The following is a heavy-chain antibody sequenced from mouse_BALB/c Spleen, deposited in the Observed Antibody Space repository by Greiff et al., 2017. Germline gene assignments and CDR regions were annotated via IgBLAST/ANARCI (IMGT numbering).Heavy chain of an antibody. CDR3: ARGTYYGNLFDY. CDR2: IYPGDGDT. J-gene: IGHJ2*01. D-gene: IGHD2-10*01. V-gene: IGHV1-80*01. CDR1: GYAFSSYW. Sequence: QVHVKQSGAELVRPGSSVKISCKASGYAFSSYWMNWVKQRPGQGLEWIGQIYPGDGDTNYNGKFKGKATLTADKSSSTAYMQLSSLTSEDSAVYFCARGTYYGNLFDYWGQGTTLTVSS.